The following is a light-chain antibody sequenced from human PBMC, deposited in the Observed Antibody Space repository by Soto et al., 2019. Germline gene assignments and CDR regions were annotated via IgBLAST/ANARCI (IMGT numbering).Light chain of an antibody. CDR3: SSFARGDNPHVL. J-gene: IGLJ2*01. Sequence: QSALTQPPSASGSPGQSVTISCTGTSSDVGGSDYVSWYQQDPGKAPKLIIYEVTKRPAGVPDRFSGSKSGNTASLTVSGLQAYDESYYYCSSFARGDNPHVLFGGGTKLTVL. CDR1: SSDVGGSDY. CDR2: EVT. V-gene: IGLV2-8*01.